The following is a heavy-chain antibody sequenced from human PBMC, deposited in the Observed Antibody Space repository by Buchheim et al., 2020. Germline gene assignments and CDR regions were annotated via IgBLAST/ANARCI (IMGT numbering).Heavy chain of an antibody. Sequence: EVQLLESGGGLVQPGGSLRLSCAASGFIFSSYLMTWVRQAPGKGLECVATITGSGGSTYYADSVKGRFTISRDNSKNTLYLQMNSLRAEDTAVYYCAKRFDQRYFDYWGQGTL. CDR1: GFIFSSYL. D-gene: IGHD2-2*01. CDR3: AKRFDQRYFDY. CDR2: ITGSGGST. V-gene: IGHV3-23*01. J-gene: IGHJ4*02.